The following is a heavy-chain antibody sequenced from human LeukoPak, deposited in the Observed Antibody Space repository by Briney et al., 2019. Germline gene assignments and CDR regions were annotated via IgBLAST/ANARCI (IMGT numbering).Heavy chain of an antibody. V-gene: IGHV3-7*01. CDR3: ARLFVYGSGAEAFDY. J-gene: IGHJ4*02. Sequence: GGSLRLSCAASAFTFSRYWTTWVRQAPGKGLEWVANINEDGSEKYYLDSVRGRFTISRDNAKNSLYLQMDSLRAEDTAVYYCARLFVYGSGAEAFDYWGQGALVTVSS. D-gene: IGHD3-10*01. CDR1: AFTFSRYW. CDR2: INEDGSEK.